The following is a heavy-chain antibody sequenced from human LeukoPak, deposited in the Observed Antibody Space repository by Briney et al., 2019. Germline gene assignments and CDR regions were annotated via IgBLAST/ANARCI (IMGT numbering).Heavy chain of an antibody. CDR3: AREVADYGGYYYYHYMDV. V-gene: IGHV3-30*02. D-gene: IGHD4-23*01. CDR1: GFTFSSYG. J-gene: IGHJ6*03. CDR2: IRYDGSNK. Sequence: GGSLRLSCAASGFTFSSYGMHWVRQAPGKGLEWVAFIRYDGSNKYYADSVKGRFTISRDNSKNTQYLQMNSLRVEDTAVYYCAREVADYGGYYYYHYMDVWGKGTTVTISS.